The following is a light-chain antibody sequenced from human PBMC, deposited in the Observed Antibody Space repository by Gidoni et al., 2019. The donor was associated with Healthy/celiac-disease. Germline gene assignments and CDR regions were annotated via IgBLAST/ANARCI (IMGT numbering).Light chain of an antibody. CDR1: QSVSSF. J-gene: IGKJ4*01. Sequence: EIVLPQSPATLSFSPGERATLSCRASQSVSSFLAWYQQKPGQAPRLLIYDASNRATGIPARFSGSGSGTDFTLTISSLEPEDFAVYYCQQRSNWPGLTFGGGTKVEIK. V-gene: IGKV3-11*01. CDR2: DAS. CDR3: QQRSNWPGLT.